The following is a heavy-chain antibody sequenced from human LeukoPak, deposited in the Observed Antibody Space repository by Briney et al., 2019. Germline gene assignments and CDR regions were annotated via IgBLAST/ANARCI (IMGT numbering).Heavy chain of an antibody. CDR2: IYYSGST. V-gene: IGHV4-59*12. D-gene: IGHD2-21*01. J-gene: IGHJ4*02. Sequence: SETLSLTCTVSAGSINNYYWSWIRQPPGKGLEWIGYIYYSGSTNYNPSLKSRVTISVDTSKNQFSLKLSSVTAADTAVYYCARDRLWLDYWGQGTLVTVSS. CDR1: AGSINNYY. CDR3: ARDRLWLDY.